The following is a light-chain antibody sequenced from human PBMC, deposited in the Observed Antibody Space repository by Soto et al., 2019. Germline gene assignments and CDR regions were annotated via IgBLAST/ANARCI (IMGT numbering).Light chain of an antibody. V-gene: IGKV1-39*01. J-gene: IGKJ3*01. CDR2: SAT. CDR1: QDIANS. CDR3: QQSYTTPFT. Sequence: DIQMAQSPSSLSSAVGDRVTITCRSRQDIANSLTWYQQRPGKAPNLLISSATRLQSGLPSRFSGSGSGTEFSLTITSLQLEDFATYYCQQSYTTPFTFGPGT.